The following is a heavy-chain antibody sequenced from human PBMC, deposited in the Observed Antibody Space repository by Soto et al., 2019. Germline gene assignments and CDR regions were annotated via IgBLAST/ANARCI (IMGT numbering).Heavy chain of an antibody. V-gene: IGHV1-69*01. J-gene: IGHJ6*02. Sequence: EQLVQSGAEVKKPGSSVKVSCKAPGGTFSTYAISWVRQAPGQGLEWMGGVIPIFGTPKYAQKFQGRVTITADESTSTGYMELRSLRSADTAVYYCARSQGGSSSLDIYYYYYYGMDVWGQGTTVTVSS. D-gene: IGHD2-15*01. CDR1: GGTFSTYA. CDR3: ARSQGGSSSLDIYYYYYYGMDV. CDR2: VIPIFGTP.